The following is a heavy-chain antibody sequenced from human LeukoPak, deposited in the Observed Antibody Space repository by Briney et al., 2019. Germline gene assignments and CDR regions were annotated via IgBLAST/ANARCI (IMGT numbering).Heavy chain of an antibody. V-gene: IGHV4-31*03. CDR1: GGSISSGGYY. CDR2: IYYSGST. D-gene: IGHD3-10*01. CDR3: ASSLIRFGELLYPDAFDI. Sequence: SQTLSLTCTVSGGSISSGGYYWSWLRQHPGTGLEWIGYIYYSGSTYYNPSLKSRVTISVDTSKNQFSLKLSSVTAADTAVYYCASSLIRFGELLYPDAFDIWGQGTMVTVSS. J-gene: IGHJ3*02.